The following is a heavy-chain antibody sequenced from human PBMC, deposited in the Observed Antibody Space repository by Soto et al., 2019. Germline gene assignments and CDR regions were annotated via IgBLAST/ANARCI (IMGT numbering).Heavy chain of an antibody. CDR1: GYTISTGGYT. D-gene: IGHD5-12*01. J-gene: IGHJ4*02. CDR2: TYHSGNP. V-gene: IGHV4-30-2*01. Sequence: SETLSLTCDVSGYTISTGGYTWAWIRQPPGKALEWIGHTYHSGNPYYNPSLNSRVTMSLDTSKNQFSLWLNSATAADTAVYYCARDRPPQGGGYNYYFDYWGQGTLVTVSS. CDR3: ARDRPPQGGGYNYYFDY.